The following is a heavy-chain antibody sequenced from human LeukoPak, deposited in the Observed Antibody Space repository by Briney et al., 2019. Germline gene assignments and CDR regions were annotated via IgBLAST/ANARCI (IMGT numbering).Heavy chain of an antibody. CDR1: GFTFSAYS. CDR3: ARATNYYYDSSGYPR. V-gene: IGHV3-21*01. J-gene: IGHJ4*02. Sequence: GGSLRLSCAGSGFTFSAYSINWVRQAPGKGLEWVSSISGSNDYIYEADSVKGRFIISRDNAKNSVFLQMNSLRAEDTAVYYCARATNYYYDSSGYPRWGQGTLVTVSS. CDR2: ISGSNDYI. D-gene: IGHD3-22*01.